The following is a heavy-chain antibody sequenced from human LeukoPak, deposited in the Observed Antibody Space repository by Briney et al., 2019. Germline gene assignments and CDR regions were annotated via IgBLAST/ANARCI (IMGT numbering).Heavy chain of an antibody. Sequence: GGSLRLSCAAHEFGFSSSTMSWVRQAAGKGLEWVSVINSDGSAYYADSVKGRFTISRDNSKNTLYLQINSLRAEDTAVYYCARLAGGSSGPLDYWGQGTLVTVSS. V-gene: IGHV3-66*01. J-gene: IGHJ4*02. CDR1: EFGFSSST. CDR3: ARLAGGSSGPLDY. CDR2: INSDGSA. D-gene: IGHD3-22*01.